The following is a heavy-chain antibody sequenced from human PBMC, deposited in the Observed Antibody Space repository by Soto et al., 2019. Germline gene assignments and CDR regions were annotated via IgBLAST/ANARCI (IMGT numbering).Heavy chain of an antibody. CDR1: GDSIRRSPYY. Sequence: QVQLQESGPGLVMPSQTLSLTCTVSGDSIRRSPYYWSWIRQHPGKGLEWIGYIYYSGTTYYNPSLESRLTISVDTSKNQFYLKLSSVTAADTAVYYCARTRIATAGTDFDYWGQGTLVSVSS. CDR3: ARTRIATAGTDFDY. CDR2: IYYSGTT. V-gene: IGHV4-31*03. J-gene: IGHJ4*01. D-gene: IGHD6-13*01.